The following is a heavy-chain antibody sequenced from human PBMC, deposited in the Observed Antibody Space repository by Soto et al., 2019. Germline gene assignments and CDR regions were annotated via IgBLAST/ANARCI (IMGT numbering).Heavy chain of an antibody. D-gene: IGHD3-16*01. CDR3: AGGGVSNFPFDI. Sequence: EVQLVESGGGLVQPGGSLRLSCAASGFTFSNYWMHWVRQAPGKGLVWVSRINSDGSFTTYADSVKGRFTISRDNTKNTLFLQMDSLTVEDSAVYYCAGGGVSNFPFDIWGQGTTVTVSS. CDR2: INSDGSFT. V-gene: IGHV3-74*01. J-gene: IGHJ3*02. CDR1: GFTFSNYW.